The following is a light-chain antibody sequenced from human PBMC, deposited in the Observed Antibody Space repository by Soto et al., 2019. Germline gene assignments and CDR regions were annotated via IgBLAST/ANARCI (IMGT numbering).Light chain of an antibody. CDR2: RAS. Sequence: DIQMTQSPSTLSASVGDRVTITYRASQTISSWLAWYQQKPGKAPELLIYRASSLQSGVPSRFSGSGSGTEFTLTISSLQPDDSATYYCQHYNSYPPWTFGQGTKVEIK. CDR3: QHYNSYPPWT. J-gene: IGKJ1*01. V-gene: IGKV1-5*03. CDR1: QTISSW.